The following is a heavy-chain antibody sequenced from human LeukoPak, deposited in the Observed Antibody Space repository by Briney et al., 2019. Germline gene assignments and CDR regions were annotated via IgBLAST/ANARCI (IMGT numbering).Heavy chain of an antibody. J-gene: IGHJ4*02. V-gene: IGHV5-51*01. CDR1: GYSFTSYW. CDR2: IYPGDSDT. CDR3: ARVPAASKDLDY. D-gene: IGHD2-2*01. Sequence: GESLKISCKGFGYSFTSYWIGWVRRMPGKGLEYLGIIYPGDSDTRYSPSFQGQVAISADKSISTAYLQWSSPKASDTAMYYCARVPAASKDLDYWGQGTLVTVSS.